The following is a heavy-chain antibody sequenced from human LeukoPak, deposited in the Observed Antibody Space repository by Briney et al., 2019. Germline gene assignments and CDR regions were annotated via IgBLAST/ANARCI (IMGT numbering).Heavy chain of an antibody. V-gene: IGHV1-2*02. CDR2: INPNSGGT. J-gene: IGHJ6*02. D-gene: IGHD3-10*01. Sequence: GSVKASCQASGHTFTGYYMPWVRQAPGQGVGWRGWINPNSGGTNYAQKFQGRVTMTRDTSISTAYMELSRVRSDDTAVYYCARDFFGCYYGMDVWGQGTTVTVSS. CDR3: ARDFFGCYYGMDV. CDR1: GHTFTGYY.